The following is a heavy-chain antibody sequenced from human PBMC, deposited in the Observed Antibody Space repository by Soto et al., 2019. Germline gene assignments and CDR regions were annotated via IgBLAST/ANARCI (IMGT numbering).Heavy chain of an antibody. CDR3: ARDPIVLMDSKGKDDFDI. J-gene: IGHJ3*02. CDR1: GFTFSSYS. V-gene: IGHV3-48*01. Sequence: EVQLVESGGGLVQPGGSLRLSCAASGFTFSSYSMNWVRQAPGKGLEWVSYISSSSSTIYYADSVKGRFTISRDNAKNSLYLQMNSLRAEDTAVYYCARDPIVLMDSKGKDDFDIWGQGTMVTVSS. CDR2: ISSSSSTI. D-gene: IGHD2-8*01.